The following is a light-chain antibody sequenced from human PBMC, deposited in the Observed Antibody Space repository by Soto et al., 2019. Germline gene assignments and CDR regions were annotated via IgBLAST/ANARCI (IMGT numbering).Light chain of an antibody. Sequence: DIVMTQSPLFLSVTPGEPASISCRSSQSLLHSNGYNFLAWYLQKPGQSPQLLMYLGSNRASGVPDRFSGSGSGTDFTLKISRVEAEDVGIYYCMQVLQTPFTFGQGTRLEIK. V-gene: IGKV2-28*01. J-gene: IGKJ5*01. CDR1: QSLLHSNGYNF. CDR3: MQVLQTPFT. CDR2: LGS.